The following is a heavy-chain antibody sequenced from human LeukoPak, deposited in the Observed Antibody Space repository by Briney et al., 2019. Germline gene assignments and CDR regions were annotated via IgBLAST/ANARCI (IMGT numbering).Heavy chain of an antibody. V-gene: IGHV4-34*01. J-gene: IGHJ4*02. CDR2: INHSGST. D-gene: IGHD1-26*01. Sequence: PSETLSLTCTVSGGSISSYYWSWIRQPPGKGLEWIGEINHSGSTNYNPSLKSRITISVDTSKNQFSLKLSSVTAADTAVYYCARHGWLVFGGSYSDYFDYWGQGTLVTVSS. CDR3: ARHGWLVFGGSYSDYFDY. CDR1: GGSISSYY.